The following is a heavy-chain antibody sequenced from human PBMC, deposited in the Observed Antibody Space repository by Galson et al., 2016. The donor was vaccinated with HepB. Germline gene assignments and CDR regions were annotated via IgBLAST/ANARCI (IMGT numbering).Heavy chain of an antibody. V-gene: IGHV3-48*04. D-gene: IGHD5-24*01. CDR1: GYTFKKYG. CDR2: IESYSKII. J-gene: IGHJ4*02. CDR3: ARDGPNYNYDF. Sequence: SLRLSCAASGYTFKKYGINWVRLTPGKGLEWLSYIESYSKIIRYTDSARGRFTVSRDNAKNSVYLQLSGLRVEDTAIYYCARDGPNYNYDFWGQGTLVTVFS.